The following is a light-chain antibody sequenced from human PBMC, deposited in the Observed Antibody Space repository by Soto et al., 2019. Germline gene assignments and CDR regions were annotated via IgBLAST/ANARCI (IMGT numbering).Light chain of an antibody. V-gene: IGLV2-11*01. CDR2: DVT. CDR1: SSDVGAYDY. Sequence: QAVVTQPRSVSGSPGQSVTISCTGTSSDVGAYDYVSWYQQHPGKAPYLMVYDVTKRPSGVPDRFSGSKSGNTASLTISGLQAEDEADYYCCSYAGNYIYVFGTGTKVTVL. J-gene: IGLJ1*01. CDR3: CSYAGNYIYV.